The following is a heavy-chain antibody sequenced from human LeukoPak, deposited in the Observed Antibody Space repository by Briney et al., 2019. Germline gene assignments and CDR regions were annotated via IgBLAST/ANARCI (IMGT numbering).Heavy chain of an antibody. D-gene: IGHD3-10*01. Sequence: SETLSLTCTVSGGSISSYDWSWIRQPPGKGLEWIGYIYYSGSTNYNPSLKSRVTMSLDTSKNQFSLRLRSVTAADTAVYYCARGRSSMVRSASFDIWGPGTMVIVSS. V-gene: IGHV4-59*01. CDR2: IYYSGST. CDR1: GGSISSYD. J-gene: IGHJ3*02. CDR3: ARGRSSMVRSASFDI.